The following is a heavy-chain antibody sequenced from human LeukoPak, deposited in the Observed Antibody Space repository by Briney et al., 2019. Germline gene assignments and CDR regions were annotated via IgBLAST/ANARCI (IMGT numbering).Heavy chain of an antibody. CDR2: INPNSGGT. D-gene: IGHD6-13*01. J-gene: IGHJ5*02. CDR3: ARDATPPFESYSSSWYRKNWFDP. CDR1: GYTFTGYY. Sequence: GASVKVSCKASGYTFTGYYMHWVRQAPGQGLEWMGWINPNSGGTNYAQKFQGRVTMTRDTSISTAYMELSRLRSDDTAVYYCARDATPPFESYSSSWYRKNWFDPWGQGTLVTVSS. V-gene: IGHV1-2*02.